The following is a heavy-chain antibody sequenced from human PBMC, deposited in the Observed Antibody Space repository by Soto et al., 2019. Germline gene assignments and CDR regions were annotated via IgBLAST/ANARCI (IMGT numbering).Heavy chain of an antibody. D-gene: IGHD2-2*01. CDR1: GYTLTSYD. J-gene: IGHJ3*02. CDR2: MNPNSGNA. CDR3: ARVGYCSSTSCYDAFDI. V-gene: IGHV1-8*01. Sequence: ASVKVSCKAAGYTLTSYDIDWGRQATGQGLEWMGWMNPNSGNAGYAQKFQGRVTMTRNTSISTAYMELSSLRSEDTAVYYCARVGYCSSTSCYDAFDIWGQGTMVTVSS.